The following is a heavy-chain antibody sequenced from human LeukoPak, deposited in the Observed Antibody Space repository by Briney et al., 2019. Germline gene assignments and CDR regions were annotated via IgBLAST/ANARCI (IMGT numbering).Heavy chain of an antibody. CDR3: ARGGRSSSWYYYYYMDV. V-gene: IGHV4-34*01. CDR2: INHSGST. D-gene: IGHD6-13*01. Sequence: PGGSLRLSCTASGFTFGDYAMSWIRQPPGKGLEWIGEINHSGSTNYDPSLKSRVTISVDTSKNQFSLKLSSVTAADAAVYYCARGGRSSSWYYYYYMDVWGKGTTVTVSS. J-gene: IGHJ6*03. CDR1: GFTFGDYA.